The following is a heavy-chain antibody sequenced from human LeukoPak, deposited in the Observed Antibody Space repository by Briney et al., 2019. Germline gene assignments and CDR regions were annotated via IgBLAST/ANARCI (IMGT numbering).Heavy chain of an antibody. CDR2: IYPGDSDT. CDR1: GYRFTSYW. J-gene: IGHJ4*02. V-gene: IGHV5-51*01. Sequence: GESLTISSQGSGYRFTSYWIGWVRQLPGKGLEWMGIIYPGDSDTTYRPSFQGQVTISADTSISTAYLQWLCLPPSDSGMYYCVRHDTDGSLFYFVLWGQGTLVTDSS. CDR3: VRHDTDGSLFYFVL. D-gene: IGHD1-26*01.